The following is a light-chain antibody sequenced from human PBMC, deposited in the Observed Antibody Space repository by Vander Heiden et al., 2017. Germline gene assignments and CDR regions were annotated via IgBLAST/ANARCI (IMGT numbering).Light chain of an antibody. CDR2: KAT. CDR1: QSISSW. Sequence: DIQMISSPSTLSASVGDRVTITCRASQSISSWLAWYQQKPGNAPKLLIYKATNLETGVPSRFSGSGSGTEFTLAISSLQPDDCATYYCQQYDSYSWTFGQGTRVEIK. V-gene: IGKV1-5*03. J-gene: IGKJ1*01. CDR3: QQYDSYSWT.